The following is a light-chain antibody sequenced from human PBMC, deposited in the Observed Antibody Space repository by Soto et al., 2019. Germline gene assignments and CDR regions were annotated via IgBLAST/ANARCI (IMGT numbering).Light chain of an antibody. CDR3: AAWDDSLSGVV. Sequence: QTVVTQPPSASGTPGQRVTISCSGSSSNIGSNYVYWYQQLPGTAPKLLIYRNNQRPSGVAGRFSGSKSGTSASLAISGLRSEDEADYYCAAWDDSLSGVVFGGGTKLTVL. CDR2: RNN. CDR1: SSNIGSNY. V-gene: IGLV1-47*01. J-gene: IGLJ2*01.